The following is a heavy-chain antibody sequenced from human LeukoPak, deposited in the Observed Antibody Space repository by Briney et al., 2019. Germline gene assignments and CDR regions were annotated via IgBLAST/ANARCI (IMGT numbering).Heavy chain of an antibody. D-gene: IGHD1-14*01. J-gene: IGHJ4*02. CDR3: GRITGAYNLVDY. CDR2: ISSDGSHT. V-gene: IGHV3-74*01. Sequence: PGGSLRLSCAASGLTFSSHWMHWVRQAPGKGLVWVSRISSDGSHTFHADSVKGRFAMSRDNAKNTLYLQMNSLRVEDTAVYYCGRITGAYNLVDYWGQGTLVTVSS. CDR1: GLTFSSHW.